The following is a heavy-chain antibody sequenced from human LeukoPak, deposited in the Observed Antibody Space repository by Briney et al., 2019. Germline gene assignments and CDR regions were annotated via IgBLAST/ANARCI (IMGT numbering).Heavy chain of an antibody. J-gene: IGHJ3*02. Sequence: ASVKVSGKASGYTFTGYYMHWVRQAPGQGLEWMGWINPNSGGTNYAQKFQGRVTMTRDTSISTAYMELSRLRSDDTAVYYCAREGGINYGGAFDIWGQGTMVTVSS. D-gene: IGHD4-17*01. CDR1: GYTFTGYY. CDR3: AREGGINYGGAFDI. CDR2: INPNSGGT. V-gene: IGHV1-2*02.